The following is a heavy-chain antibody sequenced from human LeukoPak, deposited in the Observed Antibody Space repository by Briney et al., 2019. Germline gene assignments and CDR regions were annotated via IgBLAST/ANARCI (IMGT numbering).Heavy chain of an antibody. V-gene: IGHV3-30*04. D-gene: IGHD2-21*01. CDR1: GFTLSSYA. CDR2: ISYDGSNK. J-gene: IGHJ4*02. Sequence: GGSLRLSCAASGFTLSSYAMHWVRQAPGKGLGWVAVISYDGSNKYYADSVKGRFTISRDNSKNTLYLQMNSLRAEDTAVYYCARDSILDYWGQGTLVTVSS. CDR3: ARDSILDY.